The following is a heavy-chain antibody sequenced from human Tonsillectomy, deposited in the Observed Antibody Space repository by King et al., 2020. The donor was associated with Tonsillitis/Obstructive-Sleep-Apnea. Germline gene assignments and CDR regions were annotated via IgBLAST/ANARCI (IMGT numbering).Heavy chain of an antibody. CDR2: ISSSSSYI. J-gene: IGHJ5*02. Sequence: VQLVESGGGLVKPGGSLRLSCAASGFTFSSYSMNWVRQAPGKGLEWVSSISSSSSYIDYADSVKGRFTISRDNAKNSLYLQMNSLRAEDTAVYYCARDGTGDYDFWSGYRSHNWFDPWGQGTLVTVSS. V-gene: IGHV3-21*01. D-gene: IGHD3-3*01. CDR1: GFTFSSYS. CDR3: ARDGTGDYDFWSGYRSHNWFDP.